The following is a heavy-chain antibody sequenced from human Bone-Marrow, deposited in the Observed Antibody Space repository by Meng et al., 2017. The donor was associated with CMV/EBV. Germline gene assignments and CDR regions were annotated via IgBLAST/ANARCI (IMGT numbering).Heavy chain of an antibody. CDR3: AREVGATAAGLGY. D-gene: IGHD1-26*01. V-gene: IGHV3-74*01. CDR1: GFTFSSHW. CDR2: INSDGSST. J-gene: IGHJ4*02. Sequence: GGSLRLSCAASGFTFSSHWMHWVRQAPGKGLVWVSRINSDGSSTSYADSVKGRFTISRDNAKNTLYLQMNSLRAEDTAVYYCAREVGATAAGLGYWGQGTLVTVSS.